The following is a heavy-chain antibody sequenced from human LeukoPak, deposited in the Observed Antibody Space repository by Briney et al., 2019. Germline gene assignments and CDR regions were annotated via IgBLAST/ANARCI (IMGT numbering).Heavy chain of an antibody. V-gene: IGHV3-30*03. CDR1: GFTFSSYG. D-gene: IGHD2-2*01. CDR3: ASEILGYCSSTSCPGHY. J-gene: IGHJ4*02. Sequence: GGSLRLSCAASGFTFSSYGMHWVRQAPGKGLEWVAVISYDGSNKYYADSVKGRFTISRDNSKNTLYLQMNSPRAEDTAVYYCASEILGYCSSTSCPGHYWGQGTLVTVSS. CDR2: ISYDGSNK.